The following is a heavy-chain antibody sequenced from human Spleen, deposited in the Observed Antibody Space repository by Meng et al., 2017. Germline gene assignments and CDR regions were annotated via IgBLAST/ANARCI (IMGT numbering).Heavy chain of an antibody. CDR3: ARDEDISAAGKLFGDY. CDR2: INPKSGDT. J-gene: IGHJ4*02. D-gene: IGHD6-13*01. V-gene: IGHV1-2*06. Sequence: QGRPGQSGAEVKKPGASVKVSCKASGYTFPDYYLHWVRRAPGQGLEWMGRINPKSGDTHYAQRFQGRVTMTGDTSISTAYMELSGLRSDDTAMYYCARDEDISAAGKLFGDYWGQGTLVTVSS. CDR1: GYTFPDYY.